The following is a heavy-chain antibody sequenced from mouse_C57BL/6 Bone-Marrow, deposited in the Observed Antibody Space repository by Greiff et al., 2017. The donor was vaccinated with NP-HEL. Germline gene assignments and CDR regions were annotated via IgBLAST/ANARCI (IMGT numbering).Heavy chain of an antibody. Sequence: VQLQQPGAELVKPGASVKLSRKASGYTFTSYWMHWVKQRPGQGLEWIGMIHPNSGSTNYNEKFKSKATLTVDKSSSTAYMQLSSLTSEDSAVYYCARRDYGSSYVPWYFDVWGTGTTVTVSS. D-gene: IGHD1-1*01. CDR2: IHPNSGST. CDR1: GYTFTSYW. V-gene: IGHV1-64*01. CDR3: ARRDYGSSYVPWYFDV. J-gene: IGHJ1*03.